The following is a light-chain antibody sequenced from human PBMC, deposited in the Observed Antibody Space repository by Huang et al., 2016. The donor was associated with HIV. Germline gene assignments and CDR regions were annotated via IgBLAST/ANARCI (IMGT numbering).Light chain of an antibody. CDR1: QSISNY. CDR3: QQSYSPRT. Sequence: DIQMIQSPSSLSASVGDRVTITCRARQSISNYLNWYQQKPGKAPKLLIYAASSLQSGVPSRFSGSGSGTDFTLTISSLQPEDSAAYYCQQSYSPRTFGPGTKVDIK. J-gene: IGKJ3*01. V-gene: IGKV1-39*01. CDR2: AAS.